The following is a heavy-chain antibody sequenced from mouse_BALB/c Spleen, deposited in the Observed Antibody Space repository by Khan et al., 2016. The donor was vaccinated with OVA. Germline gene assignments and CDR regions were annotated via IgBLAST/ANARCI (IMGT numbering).Heavy chain of an antibody. V-gene: IGHV3-1*02. CDR1: GYSITSGYG. CDR3: ARAARIKY. Sequence: EVQLQESGPGLVKPSQSLSLTCTVTGYSITSGYGRYWIRQLPGNKLEWMGNITYSGSTNYNPTFKSRTSITRDTSKNQFFLQLNSVTTEDTATYYCARAARIKYWGQGTTLTVSS. J-gene: IGHJ2*01. CDR2: ITYSGST. D-gene: IGHD1-2*01.